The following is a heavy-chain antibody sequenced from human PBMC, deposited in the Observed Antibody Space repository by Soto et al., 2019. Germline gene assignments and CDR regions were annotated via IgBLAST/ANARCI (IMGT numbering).Heavy chain of an antibody. D-gene: IGHD3-16*01. V-gene: IGHV1-18*01. CDR1: GYTFTTYG. Sequence: QVQLVQSGGEVKKPGASVKVSCKTSGYTFTTYGISWVRQAPGQGLEWVGWISAYSGKTHYAQKFQGKVTMTTDTSTNTAYLGLRSLGSDDTAVYYCARDPYLGDHQYWGQGTLVTVSS. CDR3: ARDPYLGDHQY. J-gene: IGHJ4*02. CDR2: ISAYSGKT.